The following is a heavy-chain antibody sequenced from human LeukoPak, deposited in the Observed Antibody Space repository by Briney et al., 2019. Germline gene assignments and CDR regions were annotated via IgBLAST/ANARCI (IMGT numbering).Heavy chain of an antibody. CDR1: GGSISSGGYY. V-gene: IGHV4-31*11. Sequence: PSETLSLTCAVSGGSISSGGYYWSWIRQHPGKGLEWIGYIYYSGSTYYNPSLKSRVTISVDTSKNQFSLKLSSVTAADTAVYYCARGGYSYGNYFDYWGQGTLVTVSS. J-gene: IGHJ4*02. CDR3: ARGGYSYGNYFDY. D-gene: IGHD5-18*01. CDR2: IYYSGST.